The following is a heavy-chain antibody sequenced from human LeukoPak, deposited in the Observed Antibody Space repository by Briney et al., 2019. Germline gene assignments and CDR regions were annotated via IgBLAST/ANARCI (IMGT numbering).Heavy chain of an antibody. CDR2: ISGSSSYI. Sequence: GGSLRLSCAASGFTFSSYSMNWVRQAPGKGLEWVSSISGSSSYIYYADSVKGRFTISRDNSKNTLYLQMNSLRAEDTAVYYCAREGCSSTSCYPRRSAFDIWGQGTMVTVSS. CDR1: GFTFSSYS. CDR3: AREGCSSTSCYPRRSAFDI. V-gene: IGHV3-21*01. D-gene: IGHD2-2*01. J-gene: IGHJ3*02.